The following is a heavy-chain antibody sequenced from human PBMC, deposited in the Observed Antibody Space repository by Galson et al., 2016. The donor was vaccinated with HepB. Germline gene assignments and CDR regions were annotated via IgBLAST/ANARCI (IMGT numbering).Heavy chain of an antibody. D-gene: IGHD3-16*01. V-gene: IGHV3-7*05. Sequence: SLRLSCAASGFTFSNYWMSWVRQAPGKGLEWVANIKQDGSEKYYVGSVKGRFTISRDSAKNSLYLQMNSLRVEDTAVYYCARARSWGGYYFDNWGQGTLVTVSS. J-gene: IGHJ4*02. CDR1: GFTFSNYW. CDR3: ARARSWGGYYFDN. CDR2: IKQDGSEK.